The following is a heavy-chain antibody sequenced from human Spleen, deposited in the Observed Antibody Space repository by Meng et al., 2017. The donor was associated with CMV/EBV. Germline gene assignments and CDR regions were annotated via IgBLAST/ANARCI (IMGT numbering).Heavy chain of an antibody. D-gene: IGHD3/OR15-3a*01. CDR1: GSTFSYYE. J-gene: IGHJ4*02. Sequence: GGSLRLSCEGSGSTFSYYEMNWIRQAPGKGLEWISHISSTGAIKYYADSVKGRFIISRDNAKNSLHLQMNTLKVEDTAVYYCAREERDYDFWSGYHNIDYWGQGALVTVSS. CDR3: AREERDYDFWSGYHNIDY. V-gene: IGHV3-48*03. CDR2: ISSTGAIK.